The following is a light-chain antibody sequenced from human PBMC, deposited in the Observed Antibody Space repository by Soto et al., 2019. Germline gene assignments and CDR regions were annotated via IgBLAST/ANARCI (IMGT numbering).Light chain of an antibody. Sequence: DIQMTQSPSSLSASVGDRVTITCQASQDISNYLNWYQQKLGKAPKLLIYDASNLETGVPSRFSGSGSGTDFTFTISSLQPEDFATYYCQQSYSTLLTFGGGTKVDIK. V-gene: IGKV1-33*01. CDR1: QDISNY. CDR2: DAS. J-gene: IGKJ4*01. CDR3: QQSYSTLLT.